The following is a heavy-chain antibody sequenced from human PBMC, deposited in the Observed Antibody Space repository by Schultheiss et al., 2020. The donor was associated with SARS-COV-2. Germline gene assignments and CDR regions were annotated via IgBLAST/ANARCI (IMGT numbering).Heavy chain of an antibody. CDR3: ARDPRGYCSSTSCYPDAFDI. V-gene: IGHV4-39*07. J-gene: IGHJ3*02. CDR2: IYYSGST. D-gene: IGHD2-2*01. Sequence: SETLSLTCTVSGGSISSSSYYWGWIRQPPGKGLEWIGSIYYSGSTYYNPSLKSRVTISVDTSKNQFSLKLSSVTAADTAVYYCARDPRGYCSSTSCYPDAFDIWGQGTMVTVSS. CDR1: GGSISSSSYY.